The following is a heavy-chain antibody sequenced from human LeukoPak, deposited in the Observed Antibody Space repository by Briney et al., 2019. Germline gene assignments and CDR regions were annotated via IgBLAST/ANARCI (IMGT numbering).Heavy chain of an antibody. CDR1: GFTFSTYA. V-gene: IGHV3-23*01. J-gene: IGHJ3*01. CDR3: ARVPYVFDL. CDR2: ISGSGANT. Sequence: PGGSLRLSCAASGFTFSTYAMSWVRQAPGKGLEWVSTISGSGANTYYADSVRGRFTISRDNSKNTLYLHMNSLRAEDTAVYYCARVPYVFDLWGQGTMVTVSS.